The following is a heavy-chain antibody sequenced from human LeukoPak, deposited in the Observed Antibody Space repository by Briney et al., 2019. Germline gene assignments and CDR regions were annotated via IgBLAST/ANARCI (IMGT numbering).Heavy chain of an antibody. CDR1: GGSISSYY. CDR2: IYYSGST. D-gene: IGHD3-3*01. J-gene: IGHJ4*02. Sequence: ASETLSLTCTVSGGSISSYYWSWIRQPPGKGLEWIGYIYYSGSTNYNPSLKSRVTISVDTSKNQFSLKLSSVTAADTAVYYCARGVNYLEWSPFDYWGQGTLVTVSS. CDR3: ARGVNYLEWSPFDY. V-gene: IGHV4-59*01.